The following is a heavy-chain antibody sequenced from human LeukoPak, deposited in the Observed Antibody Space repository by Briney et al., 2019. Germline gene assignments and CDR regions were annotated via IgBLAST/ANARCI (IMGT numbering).Heavy chain of an antibody. CDR3: AKEIAAFGDY. D-gene: IGHD6-13*01. Sequence: GGSLRLSCAASGFTFSSYGMHWVRQAPGKGLEWVAVISYDGSNKYYADSVKGRFTISRDNSKNTLYLQMNSLRAEDTAVYYCAKEIAAFGDYWGQGTLVTVAS. V-gene: IGHV3-30*18. CDR2: ISYDGSNK. J-gene: IGHJ4*02. CDR1: GFTFSSYG.